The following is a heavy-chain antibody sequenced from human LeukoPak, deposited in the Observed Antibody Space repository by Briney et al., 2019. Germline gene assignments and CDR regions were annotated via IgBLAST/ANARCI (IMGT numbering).Heavy chain of an antibody. D-gene: IGHD3-22*01. V-gene: IGHV4-59*01. J-gene: IGHJ4*02. Sequence: SETLSLTCTVSGVSISSYYWSWIRQPPGKGLEWIGYIYYSGSTNYNPSLKSRVTISVDTSKNQFSLKMSSVTAADTAVYYCARDRNSGYFDYWGRGTMVTVSS. CDR2: IYYSGST. CDR1: GVSISSYY. CDR3: ARDRNSGYFDY.